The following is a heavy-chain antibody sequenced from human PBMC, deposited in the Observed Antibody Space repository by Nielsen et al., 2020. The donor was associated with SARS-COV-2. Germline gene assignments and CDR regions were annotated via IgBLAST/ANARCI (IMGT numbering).Heavy chain of an antibody. V-gene: IGHV1-3*01. CDR3: ARGRRTYYYDSSGYYYDY. J-gene: IGHJ4*02. D-gene: IGHD3-22*01. Sequence: WVRQAPGQRLEWMGWINAGNGNTKYSQKFQGRVTITRDTSASTAYMELSSLRSEDTAVYYCARGRRTYYYDSSGYYYDYWGQGTLVTVSS. CDR2: INAGNGNT.